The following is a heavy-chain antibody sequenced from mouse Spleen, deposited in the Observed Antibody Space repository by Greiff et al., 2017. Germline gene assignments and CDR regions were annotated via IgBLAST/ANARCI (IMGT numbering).Heavy chain of an antibody. CDR1: GYTFTDYE. CDR3: TRNGYYLDY. V-gene: IGHV1-15*01. CDR2: IDPETGGT. J-gene: IGHJ2*01. Sequence: LQESGAELVRPGASVTLSCKASGYTFTDYEMHWVKQTPVHGLEWIGAIDPETGGTAYNQKFKGKAILTADKSSSTAYMELRSLTSEDSAVYYCTRNGYYLDYWGQGTTLTVSS. D-gene: IGHD2-2*01.